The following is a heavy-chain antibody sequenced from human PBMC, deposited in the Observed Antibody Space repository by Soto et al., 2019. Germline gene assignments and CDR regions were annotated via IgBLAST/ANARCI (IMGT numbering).Heavy chain of an antibody. CDR2: INHSGST. D-gene: IGHD1-7*01. J-gene: IGHJ4*02. Sequence: QVQLQQWGAGLLKPSETLSLTCAVYGGSFSGYYWSWIRHPPGRGLGWIGEINHSGSTNYNPSLKSRVHISVDTSKNQFSLKLSSVTAADTAVYYCSRAELRPPRHPYYWGQGTLVTVSS. CDR3: SRAELRPPRHPYY. CDR1: GGSFSGYY. V-gene: IGHV4-34*01.